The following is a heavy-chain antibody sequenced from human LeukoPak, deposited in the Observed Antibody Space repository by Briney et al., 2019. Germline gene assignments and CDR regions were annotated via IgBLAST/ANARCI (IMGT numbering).Heavy chain of an antibody. J-gene: IGHJ4*02. CDR2: IKQDGSEK. CDR1: GFTFSSYW. Sequence: GGSLRLSCAASGFTFSSYWMSWVRQAPGKGLEWVANIKQDGSEKYYVDSVKGRFTISRDNAKNSLYLQINSLSAEDTAVYYCARDYGGSNFDYWGQGTLVTVSS. V-gene: IGHV3-7*01. CDR3: ARDYGGSNFDY. D-gene: IGHD3-16*01.